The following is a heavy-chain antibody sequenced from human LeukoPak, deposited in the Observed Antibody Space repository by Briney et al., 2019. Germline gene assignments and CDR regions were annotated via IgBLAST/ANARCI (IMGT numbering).Heavy chain of an antibody. V-gene: IGHV3-30-3*01. D-gene: IGHD1-26*01. CDR1: GFTFSSYA. J-gene: IGHJ6*02. CDR2: ISYDGSNK. Sequence: QAGRSLRLSCAASGFTFSSYAMHWVRQAPGKGLEWVAVISYDGSNKYYADSVKGRFTISRDNSKNTLYLQMNSLRAEDTAVYYCARGSGSYYHYGMDVWGQGTTVTVSS. CDR3: ARGSGSYYHYGMDV.